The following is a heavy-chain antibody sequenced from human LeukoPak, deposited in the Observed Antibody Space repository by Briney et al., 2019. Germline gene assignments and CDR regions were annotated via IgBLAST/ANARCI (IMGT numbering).Heavy chain of an antibody. CDR3: ARGGITTVRGVITR. J-gene: IGHJ4*02. CDR1: GYTFTNYY. Sequence: ASVKVSCKASGYTFTNYYIHWVRQAPGQGLECMGIINPSGGSTSYAQKFQGRVTMTRDMSTSTVYTELSSLRSEDTAVYYCARGGITTVRGVITRWGQGTLVTVSS. CDR2: INPSGGST. D-gene: IGHD3-10*01. V-gene: IGHV1-46*01.